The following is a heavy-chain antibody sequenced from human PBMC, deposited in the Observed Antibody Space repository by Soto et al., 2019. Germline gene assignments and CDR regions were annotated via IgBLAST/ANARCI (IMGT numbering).Heavy chain of an antibody. CDR1: GYTFTSYG. CDR3: ARGRGVRYFDESGMDV. V-gene: IGHV1-18*01. D-gene: IGHD3-9*01. J-gene: IGHJ6*02. Sequence: QVQLVQSGAEVKKPGASVKVSCKASGYTFTSYGISWVRQAPGQGLEWMGWISAYNGNTNYAQKLQGRATMTTDTTTSIGYMELRSLRSDDTAVYYCARGRGVRYFDESGMDVWGQGTTVTVSS. CDR2: ISAYNGNT.